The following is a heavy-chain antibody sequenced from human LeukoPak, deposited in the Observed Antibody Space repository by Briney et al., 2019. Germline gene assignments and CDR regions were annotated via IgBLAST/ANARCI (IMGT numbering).Heavy chain of an antibody. CDR3: ARDTPGGYDFWWFDP. CDR1: GGSVSSNSNY. J-gene: IGHJ5*02. CDR2: NTYFGSA. D-gene: IGHD5-12*01. V-gene: IGHV4-61*01. Sequence: SETLSLTCTVSGGSVSSNSNYWSWLRQPPGKGLEWIGYNTYFGSASYNPSLKSRVTISVDTSKNQFSLKLSSVTAADTAVYYCARDTPGGYDFWWFDPWGQGTLVTVSS.